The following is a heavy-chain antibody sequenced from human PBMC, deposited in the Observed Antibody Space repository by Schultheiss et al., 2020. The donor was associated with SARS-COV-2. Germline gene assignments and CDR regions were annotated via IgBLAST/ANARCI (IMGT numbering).Heavy chain of an antibody. CDR3: ARGTGIGWFDY. V-gene: IGHV1-2*02. J-gene: IGHJ4*02. CDR2: INPNSGGT. CDR1: GYTFTGYY. Sequence: ASVKVSCKASGYTFTGYYMHWVRQAPGQGLEWMGWINPNSGGTNYARKFQGRVTMARDMSISAAYMELTNLKSDDTAIFYCARGTGIGWFDYWGQGTLVTVSS. D-gene: IGHD6-13*01.